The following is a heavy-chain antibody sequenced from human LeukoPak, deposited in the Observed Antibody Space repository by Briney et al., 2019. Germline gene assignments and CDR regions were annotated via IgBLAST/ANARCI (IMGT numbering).Heavy chain of an antibody. J-gene: IGHJ4*02. CDR2: INPRGGST. Sequence: ASVKVFCKASGYIFTNYYMHWVRQAPGQGLEWMGIINPRGGSTTYTQKFQGRVTMTRDTSTSTVYMEVSSLRSEDTAVYYCARAGYDSSGYYSYWGQGTLVTVSS. CDR1: GYIFTNYY. CDR3: ARAGYDSSGYYSY. V-gene: IGHV1-46*01. D-gene: IGHD3-22*01.